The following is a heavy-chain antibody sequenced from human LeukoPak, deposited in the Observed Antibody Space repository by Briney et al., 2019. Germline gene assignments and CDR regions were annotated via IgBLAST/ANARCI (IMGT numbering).Heavy chain of an antibody. Sequence: GESLEISCXVSGFTFSSYYMSWVRQAPGKGLEWVANIKQDGNEKFYVDSVKGRFTIPRDNAKNSLYLQMNSLRADHTAAYYCVRWSYAFDYWGQGTLVTVSS. J-gene: IGHJ4*02. CDR2: IKQDGNEK. CDR1: GFTFSSYY. CDR3: VRWSYAFDY. D-gene: IGHD3-16*01. V-gene: IGHV3-7*01.